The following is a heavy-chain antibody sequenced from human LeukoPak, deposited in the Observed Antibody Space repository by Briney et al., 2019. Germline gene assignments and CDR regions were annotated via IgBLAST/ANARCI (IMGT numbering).Heavy chain of an antibody. V-gene: IGHV4-34*01. J-gene: IGHJ3*02. Sequence: PSETLSLTCTVSGGSISSYYWSWIRQPPGKGLEWIGEINHSGSTNYNPSLKSRLTISVDTSTTQFSLKLSSVTAADTAVYYCAREGGDHDALDIWGQGTMVTVSS. CDR1: GGSISSYY. D-gene: IGHD2-21*02. CDR3: AREGGDHDALDI. CDR2: INHSGST.